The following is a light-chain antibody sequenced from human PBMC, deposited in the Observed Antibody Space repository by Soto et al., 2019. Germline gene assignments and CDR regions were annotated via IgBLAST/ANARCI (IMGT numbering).Light chain of an antibody. CDR2: GAP. CDR3: LRRSNRCPT. V-gene: IGKV3D-20*02. Sequence: VWPELSHPLAFSAGERATVSCRASHTVSSVHLAWYQQKPGQAPRLLIYGAPRRATGIPDRFSGSGSVTDFTRPISCLYREDIPVDQFLRRSNRCPTFGQGTRLEFK. CDR1: HTVSSVH. J-gene: IGKJ5*01.